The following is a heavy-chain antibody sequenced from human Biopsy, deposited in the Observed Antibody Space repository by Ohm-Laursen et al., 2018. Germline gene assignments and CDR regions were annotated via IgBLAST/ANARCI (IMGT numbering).Heavy chain of an antibody. D-gene: IGHD3-10*01. V-gene: IGHV3-21*01. Sequence: SLRLSCTAAGFSFTSYTMNWVSQVPGKGLEWVSSITSRSGYKYYADSVKGRFTISRDNAKNSLYLQMNSLRAEDTAVYFCASLGLVWFGELLSVPFGMDVWGQGTTVTVSS. CDR2: ITSRSGYK. CDR1: GFSFTSYT. J-gene: IGHJ6*02. CDR3: ASLGLVWFGELLSVPFGMDV.